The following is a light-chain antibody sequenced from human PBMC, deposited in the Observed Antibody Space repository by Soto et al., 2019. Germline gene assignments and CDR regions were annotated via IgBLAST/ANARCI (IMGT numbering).Light chain of an antibody. CDR3: HQYGTSPKT. CDR2: GVS. CDR1: QSVSSSY. J-gene: IGKJ1*01. Sequence: EIVLTQSPGTLSLSAGERATLSCRASQSVSSSYLAWYQHKPGQAPRLLIYGVSSRATGIPDRFSGSGSGTHFTLISSRLEPEDFAVYYCHQYGTSPKTFGQGTKVEIK. V-gene: IGKV3-20*01.